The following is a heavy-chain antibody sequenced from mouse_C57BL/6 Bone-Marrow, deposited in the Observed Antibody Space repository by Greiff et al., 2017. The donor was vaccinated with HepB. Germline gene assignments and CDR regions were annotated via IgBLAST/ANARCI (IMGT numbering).Heavy chain of an antibody. CDR1: GFSFNTYA. J-gene: IGHJ3*01. CDR2: IRSKSNNYAT. D-gene: IGHD1-1*01. V-gene: IGHV10-1*01. Sequence: VEESGGGLVQPKGSLKLSCAASGFSFNTYAMNWVRQAPGKGLEWVARIRSKSNNYATYYADSVKDRFTISRDDSESMLYLQMNNLKTEDTAMYYCVLLYGWFAYWGQGTLVTVSA. CDR3: VLLYGWFAY.